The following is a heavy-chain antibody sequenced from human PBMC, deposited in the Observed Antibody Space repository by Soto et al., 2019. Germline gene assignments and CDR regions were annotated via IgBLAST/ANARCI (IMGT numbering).Heavy chain of an antibody. J-gene: IGHJ4*02. D-gene: IGHD1-26*01. CDR1: GFTFSSYA. CDR3: ARDSSYSLFDY. Sequence: QVQLVESGGGVVQPGRSLRLSCAASGFTFSSYAMHWVRQAPGKGLEWVAVISYDGSNKYYADSVKGRFTISRDNSKNPLYLQMNSLRAEDTAVYYCARDSSYSLFDYWGQGTLVTVSS. V-gene: IGHV3-30-3*01. CDR2: ISYDGSNK.